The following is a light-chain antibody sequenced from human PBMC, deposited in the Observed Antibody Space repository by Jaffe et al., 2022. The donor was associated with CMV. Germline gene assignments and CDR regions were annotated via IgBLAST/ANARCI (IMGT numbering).Light chain of an antibody. Sequence: EIVMTQSPATLSVSPGERATLSCRASQSVSSNLAWYQQKPGQAPRLLIYGASTRATGIPARFSGSGSGTEFTLTISSLQSEDLAVYYCHQYNNWPYTFGQGTKVEIK. J-gene: IGKJ2*01. CDR2: GAS. V-gene: IGKV3-15*01. CDR3: HQYNNWPYT. CDR1: QSVSSN.